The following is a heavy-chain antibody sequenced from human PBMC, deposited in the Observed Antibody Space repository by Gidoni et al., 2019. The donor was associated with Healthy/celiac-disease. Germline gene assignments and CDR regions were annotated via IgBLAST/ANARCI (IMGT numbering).Heavy chain of an antibody. V-gene: IGHV4-39*07. CDR1: CGSLSSSSYY. CDR3: ARGGDLLRRFDY. CDR2: IYYSGST. Sequence: QLQLQASGPGLVKPSETLSLTCTFSCGSLSSSSYYWGWIRQPPGKGLEWIGSIYYSGSTYYNPSLKSRVTISVDTSKNQFSLKLSTVTAADTAVYYCARGGDLLRRFDYWGQGTLVTVSS. J-gene: IGHJ4*02. D-gene: IGHD3-16*01.